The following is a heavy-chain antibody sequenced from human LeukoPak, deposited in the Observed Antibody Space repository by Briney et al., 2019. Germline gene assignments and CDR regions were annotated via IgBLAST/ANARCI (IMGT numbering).Heavy chain of an antibody. CDR3: ARIRLNSGYDLKALGY. J-gene: IGHJ4*02. Sequence: PSGTLSLTCAVSGGSITSSNWWSWVRQPPGKGLEWIGEIYYSGSTNYNPSLKNRVTILLDKSKNHFSLKVTSVTAADTAVYYCARIRLNSGYDLKALGYWGQGTLVTVSS. CDR1: GGSITSSNW. V-gene: IGHV4-4*02. CDR2: IYYSGST. D-gene: IGHD5-12*01.